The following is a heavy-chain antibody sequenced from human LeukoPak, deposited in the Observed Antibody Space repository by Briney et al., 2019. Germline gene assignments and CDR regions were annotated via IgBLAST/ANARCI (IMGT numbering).Heavy chain of an antibody. CDR2: IKQDGGDT. V-gene: IGHV3-7*03. CDR3: ATSGYSGYGIDY. D-gene: IGHD5-12*01. CDR1: GFTFSTYW. J-gene: IGHJ4*02. Sequence: GGSLRLPCAVSGFTFSTYWMTWVRQAPGKGLEWVANIKQDGGDTYSVDSVRGRFTISRDNAKNSLYLEMNSLRVEDTAVYYCATSGYSGYGIDYWGQGTLVAVSS.